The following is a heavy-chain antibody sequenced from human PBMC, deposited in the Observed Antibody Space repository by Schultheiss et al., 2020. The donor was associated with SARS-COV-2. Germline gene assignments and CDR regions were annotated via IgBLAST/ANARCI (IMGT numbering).Heavy chain of an antibody. V-gene: IGHV3-48*03. J-gene: IGHJ4*02. D-gene: IGHD6-19*01. CDR1: GFTFSSYE. Sequence: GGSLRLSCAASGFTFSSYEMNWVRQAPGKGLEWVSYISSSGSTIYYADSVKGRFTISRDNAKNSLYLQMNSLRAEDTAVYYCAREGIAVAGLDYWGQGTLVTVSS. CDR3: AREGIAVAGLDY. CDR2: ISSSGSTI.